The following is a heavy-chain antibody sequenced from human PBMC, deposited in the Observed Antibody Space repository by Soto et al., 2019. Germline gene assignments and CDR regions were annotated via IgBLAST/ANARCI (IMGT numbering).Heavy chain of an antibody. V-gene: IGHV3-53*01. Sequence: GGSLRLSCAASGFTVSSNYMSWVRQAPGKGLEWVTVIYSGGSTYFAVSVKGRFTISRDNSKNTLYLQMNSLRAEDTAVYYCASTTPLGYCISTSCPWAYWGQGTLVTVSS. J-gene: IGHJ4*02. D-gene: IGHD2-2*01. CDR3: ASTTPLGYCISTSCPWAY. CDR2: IYSGGST. CDR1: GFTVSSNY.